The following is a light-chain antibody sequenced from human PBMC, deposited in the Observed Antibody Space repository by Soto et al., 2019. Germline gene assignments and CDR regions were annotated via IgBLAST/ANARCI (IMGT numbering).Light chain of an antibody. Sequence: DIQMTQSPSSLSASVGDRVTITCRASQGISNYLAWYQQKPGKVPKLLIYAASTLQSGVPSRFSSSGSGTDFTITIISMQPEDVAAYYCQKYSSAPYTTFGPGTKVDIK. CDR1: QGISNY. CDR2: AAS. V-gene: IGKV1-27*01. J-gene: IGKJ3*01. CDR3: QKYSSAPYTT.